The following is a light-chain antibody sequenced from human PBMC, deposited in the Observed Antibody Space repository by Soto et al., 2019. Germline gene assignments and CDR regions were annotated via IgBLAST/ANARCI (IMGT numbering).Light chain of an antibody. J-gene: IGLJ2*01. CDR2: DVS. Sequence: QAVLTQPASVSGSPGQSITISCTGASSDVDFHRYVSWYQQHPGKAPKLIIYDVSIRPSGVSNRFSGSKSGNTASLTISGLQAEDEAEYYCSSYTRSTLVVFGGGTQLTVL. V-gene: IGLV2-14*01. CDR3: SSYTRSTLVV. CDR1: SSDVDFHRY.